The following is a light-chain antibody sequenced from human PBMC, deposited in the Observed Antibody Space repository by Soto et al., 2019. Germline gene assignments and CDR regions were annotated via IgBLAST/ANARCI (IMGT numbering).Light chain of an antibody. CDR2: KVS. CDR1: QSLEYSDGKTY. Sequence: DAVLTQSPLSLPVTPGQPASISCRSSQSLEYSDGKTYLNWYQQRPGQSPRRLIYKVSNRDFGVPDRFSGSGSGTAFTLEISRVEAEDVGVYYCMQGSYRPWTFGQGTKVEIK. J-gene: IGKJ1*01. CDR3: MQGSYRPWT. V-gene: IGKV2-30*01.